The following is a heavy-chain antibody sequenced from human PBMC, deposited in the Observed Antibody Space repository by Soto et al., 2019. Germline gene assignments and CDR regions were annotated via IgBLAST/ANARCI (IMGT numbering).Heavy chain of an antibody. CDR1: GFTFSSYS. CDR3: ARSSGYDFWSGYAYYFDY. J-gene: IGHJ4*02. V-gene: IGHV3-21*01. CDR2: ISSSSYI. D-gene: IGHD3-3*01. Sequence: GGSLRLSCAASGFTFSSYSMNWVRQAPGKGLEWVSSISSSSYIYYADSVKGRFTISRDNAKNSLYLQMNSLRAEDTAVYYCARSSGYDFWSGYAYYFDYWGQGTLVTVSS.